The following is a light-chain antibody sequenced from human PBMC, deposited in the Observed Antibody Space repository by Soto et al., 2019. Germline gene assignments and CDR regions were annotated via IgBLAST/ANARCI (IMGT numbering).Light chain of an antibody. Sequence: PGARVTLSCRASQSVSSSYLTWYQQKPGQAPRLLIYGASTMATGIPARFSGSGSGTDFTLTISSLQPEDFAVYYCKLDNTFGQGTKLEIK. V-gene: IGKV3D-7*01. CDR2: GAS. CDR1: QSVSSSY. CDR3: KLDNT. J-gene: IGKJ2*01.